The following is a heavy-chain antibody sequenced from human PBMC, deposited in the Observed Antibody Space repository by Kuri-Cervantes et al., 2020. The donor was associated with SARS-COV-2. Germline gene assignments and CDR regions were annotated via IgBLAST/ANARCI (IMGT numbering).Heavy chain of an antibody. Sequence: GGSLRLSCAASGFTFSSYGMHWVRQAPGKGLEWVAFIRYDGSNKYYADSVKGRFTISRDNSKNTLYLQMNCLRAEDTAVYYCAKDFWSGYYYFDYWGQGTLVTVSS. CDR1: GFTFSSYG. CDR2: IRYDGSNK. D-gene: IGHD3-3*01. J-gene: IGHJ4*02. CDR3: AKDFWSGYYYFDY. V-gene: IGHV3-30*02.